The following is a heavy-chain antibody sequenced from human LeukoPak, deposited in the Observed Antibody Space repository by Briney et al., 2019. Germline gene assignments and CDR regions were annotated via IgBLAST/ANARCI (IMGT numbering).Heavy chain of an antibody. CDR3: AREAGIGYGDNDGDAFDI. V-gene: IGHV4-4*02. CDR2: IYHSGST. D-gene: IGHD4-17*01. CDR1: GGSISSSNW. J-gene: IGHJ3*02. Sequence: PSETLSLTCTVSGGSISSSNWWSWVRQPPGKGLEWIGEIYHSGSTNYNPSLKSRVTISVDKSKNQFSLKLSSVTAADTAVYYCAREAGIGYGDNDGDAFDIWGQGTMVTVSS.